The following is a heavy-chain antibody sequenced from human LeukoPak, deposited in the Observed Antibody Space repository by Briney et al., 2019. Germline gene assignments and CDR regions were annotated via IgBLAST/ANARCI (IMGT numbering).Heavy chain of an antibody. CDR2: INAGNGNT. J-gene: IGHJ4*02. V-gene: IGHV1-3*01. CDR3: ARLCSGGSCYYYFDY. Sequence: EASVKVSCKASGYTFTSYAMHWVRQAPGQRHEWMGWINAGNGNTKYSQKFQGRVTITRDTSASTAYMELSSLRSEDTAVYYCARLCSGGSCYYYFDYWGRGTLVTVSS. D-gene: IGHD2-15*01. CDR1: GYTFTSYA.